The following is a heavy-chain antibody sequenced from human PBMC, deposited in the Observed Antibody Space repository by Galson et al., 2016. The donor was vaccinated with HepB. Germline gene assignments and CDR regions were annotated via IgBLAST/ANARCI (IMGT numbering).Heavy chain of an antibody. CDR1: GFSFITYS. CDR3: ARDAPVAVTAFDI. D-gene: IGHD6-19*01. V-gene: IGHV3-33*08. J-gene: IGHJ3*02. Sequence: SLRLSCAASGFSFITYSLNWVRQSPGKGLEWVAVIWYDGSNKYYADSVKGRFTISRDNSKNTLYLQMNSLRAEDTAVYYCARDAPVAVTAFDIWGQGTMVTVSS. CDR2: IWYDGSNK.